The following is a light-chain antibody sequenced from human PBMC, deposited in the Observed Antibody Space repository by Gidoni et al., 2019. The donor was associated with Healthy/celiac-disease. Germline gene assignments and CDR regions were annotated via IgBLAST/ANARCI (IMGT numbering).Light chain of an antibody. CDR1: NIGSKS. J-gene: IGLJ2*01. V-gene: IGLV3-21*02. CDR2: DDS. CDR3: QVWDSSSDHVV. Sequence: SYVLTQPPSASVAPGQTARLTCGGNNIGSKSVHWYQQKPGQAPVPVVYDDSDRPSGIPERFSGSNSGNTATLTISRVEAGDEADYYCQVWDSSSDHVVFGGGTKLTVL.